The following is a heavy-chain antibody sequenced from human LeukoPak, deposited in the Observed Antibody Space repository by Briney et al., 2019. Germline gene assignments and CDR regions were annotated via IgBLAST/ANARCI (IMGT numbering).Heavy chain of an antibody. CDR2: IYSGGST. D-gene: IGHD6-13*01. CDR3: ASQGYSSSWPLGY. Sequence: PGGSLRLSCAASGFTVSSNYMSWVRQAPGKGLEWVSVIYSGGSTYYADSVKGRFTISRDNSKNTLYLQMNSLRAEDTAVYYCASQGYSSSWPLGYWGQGTLVTVSS. V-gene: IGHV3-66*04. J-gene: IGHJ4*02. CDR1: GFTVSSNY.